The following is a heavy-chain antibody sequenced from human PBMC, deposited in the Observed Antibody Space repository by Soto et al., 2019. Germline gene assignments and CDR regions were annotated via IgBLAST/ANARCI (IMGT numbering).Heavy chain of an antibody. CDR1: GFTFSHYA. D-gene: IGHD6-19*01. CDR2: ISGSGGSP. V-gene: IGHV3-23*01. J-gene: IGHJ4*02. Sequence: EVQLLESGGGLVQPGGSLRLSCAASGFTFSHYAMNWVRQAPGKGLEWVSTISGSGGSPYYADSVKGRFTISRDNSKNTLYLQINSLRAGDSAIYYCAKEGTSGLYYFDYWGQGTLVNVSS. CDR3: AKEGTSGLYYFDY.